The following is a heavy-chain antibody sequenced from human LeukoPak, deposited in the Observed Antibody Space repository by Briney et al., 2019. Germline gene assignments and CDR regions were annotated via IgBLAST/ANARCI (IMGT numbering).Heavy chain of an antibody. D-gene: IGHD3-10*01. V-gene: IGHV1-2*06. CDR1: GYTFTGYY. Sequence: ASVKVSCKASGYTFTGYYMHWVRQAPGQGLEWMGRINPNSGGTNYAQKFQGRVTMTRDTSISTAYMELSRMRSDDTAVYYCARVSTMVRGVMTFDPWGQGTLVTVSS. J-gene: IGHJ5*02. CDR2: INPNSGGT. CDR3: ARVSTMVRGVMTFDP.